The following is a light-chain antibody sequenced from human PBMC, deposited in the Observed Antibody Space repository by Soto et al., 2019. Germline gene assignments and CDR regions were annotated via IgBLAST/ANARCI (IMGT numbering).Light chain of an antibody. Sequence: QSALTQPASVSGSPGQSITISCTGTSSDVGGYNYVSWYQQYPGKAPKLMIYDVSNRHSGVSNRFSGSKSGNTASLTISGLQAEDEADYYCTSYTTSSTLVFGTGTKLTVL. CDR2: DVS. CDR1: SSDVGGYNY. V-gene: IGLV2-14*01. CDR3: TSYTTSSTLV. J-gene: IGLJ1*01.